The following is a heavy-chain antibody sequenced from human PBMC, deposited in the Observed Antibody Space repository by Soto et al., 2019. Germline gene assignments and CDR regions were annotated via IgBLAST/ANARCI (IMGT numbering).Heavy chain of an antibody. CDR3: AKVGSGWRDALGM. CDR1: GFTFSSYA. Sequence: GGSLRLSCAASGFTFSSYAMSWVRQAPGKGLEWVSTISGSGGSTYYADSVKGRFTISRDNSKNTLYLQMNSLRAEDTAVYYSAKVGSGWRDALGMWGQGTMVTVSS. V-gene: IGHV3-23*01. CDR2: ISGSGGST. J-gene: IGHJ3*02. D-gene: IGHD6-19*01.